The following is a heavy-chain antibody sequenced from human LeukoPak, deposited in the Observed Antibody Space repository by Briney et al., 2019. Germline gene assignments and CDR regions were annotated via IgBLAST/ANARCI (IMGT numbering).Heavy chain of an antibody. V-gene: IGHV4-39*07. CDR2: IYYSVST. CDR1: GASISSTNNF. D-gene: IGHD3-22*01. Sequence: SETLSLTCTVSGASISSTNNFWGWIRQTPGKGLEWIATIYYSVSTYYNPSLKSRLSISVDTSKNQFSLKLSSVTAADTAVYYCARLKRYYYDSRDYWGQGTLVTVSS. CDR3: ARLKRYYYDSRDY. J-gene: IGHJ4*02.